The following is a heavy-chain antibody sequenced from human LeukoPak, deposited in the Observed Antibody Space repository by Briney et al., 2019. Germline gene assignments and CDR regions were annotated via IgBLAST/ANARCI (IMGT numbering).Heavy chain of an antibody. J-gene: IGHJ6*02. Sequence: ASVKVSCKVSGYTLTELSMHWVRQAPGKGLEWMGGFDPEDGETIYAQKFQGRVTMTEDTSTDTAYMELSSLRSEDTAVYYCARDIPTGTIQTYYYYGMDVWGQGTTVTVSS. D-gene: IGHD1/OR15-1a*01. CDR2: FDPEDGET. CDR1: GYTLTELS. CDR3: ARDIPTGTIQTYYYYGMDV. V-gene: IGHV1-24*01.